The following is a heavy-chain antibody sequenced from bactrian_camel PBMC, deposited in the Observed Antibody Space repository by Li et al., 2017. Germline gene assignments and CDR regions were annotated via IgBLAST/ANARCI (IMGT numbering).Heavy chain of an antibody. D-gene: IGHD2*01. Sequence: EVQLVESGGGSVEAGGSLRISCAISTYHYSDNCIGWFRRQNPGAEREGVAVIYTGDGSTWYADSVKGRFTISRDNAKTTVYLQMNSLKLEDTAMYYCAADFGPYCSGSYLARRANFEGQGTQVTVS. CDR1: TYHYSDNC. V-gene: IGHV3S40*01. CDR2: IYTGDGST. J-gene: IGHJ4*01.